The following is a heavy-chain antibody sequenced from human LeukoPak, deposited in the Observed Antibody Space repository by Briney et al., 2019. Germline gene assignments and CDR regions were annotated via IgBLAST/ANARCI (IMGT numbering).Heavy chain of an antibody. Sequence: QPGRSLRLSCAASGFIFSTYGMHWVRQAPGNGLEWVAVIWYDGSNKYYADSVKGRFTISRDNSKNTLYLQMNRLRAEDTAVYYCAKSGIAAADYWYFDLWGRGTLVTVSS. J-gene: IGHJ2*01. D-gene: IGHD6-13*01. V-gene: IGHV3-33*06. CDR1: GFIFSTYG. CDR2: IWYDGSNK. CDR3: AKSGIAAADYWYFDL.